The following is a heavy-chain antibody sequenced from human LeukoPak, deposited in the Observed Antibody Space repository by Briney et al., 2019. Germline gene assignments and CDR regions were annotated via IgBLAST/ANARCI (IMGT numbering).Heavy chain of an antibody. CDR1: GFTFSTYS. CDR3: ARFALKTPPTD. Sequence: PGGSLRLSCAASGFTFSTYSMNWVRQAPGKGLEWVSYISSSGSTIYYADSVKGRFTISRDNAKNSLFLQMNSLRAEDTAVYYCARFALKTPPTDWGQGTLVTVSS. CDR2: ISSSGSTI. V-gene: IGHV3-48*04. J-gene: IGHJ4*02.